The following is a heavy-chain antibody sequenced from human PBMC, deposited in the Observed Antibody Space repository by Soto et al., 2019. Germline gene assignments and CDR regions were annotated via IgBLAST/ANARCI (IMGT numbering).Heavy chain of an antibody. CDR1: GSTFSSYG. D-gene: IGHD5-12*01. J-gene: IGHJ4*02. V-gene: IGHV3-30*18. CDR3: AKDGSIDGYNHRFFDY. Sequence: GGSLRLSCAASGSTFSSYGMHWVRQAPGRGLEWVAVISYDGSNKYYADSVKGRFTISRDNSKNTLYLQMNSLRAEDTAVYYCAKDGSIDGYNHRFFDYWGQGTLVTVSS. CDR2: ISYDGSNK.